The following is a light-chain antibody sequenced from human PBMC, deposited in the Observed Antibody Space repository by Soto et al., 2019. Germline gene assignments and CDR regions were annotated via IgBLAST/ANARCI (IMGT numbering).Light chain of an antibody. CDR3: QQRVNWLT. CDR2: DAS. CDR1: QSVGTY. V-gene: IGKV3-11*01. Sequence: EIVLTQSPAILSLSPGERATLSCRASQSVGTYLDWYQQKLGQAPRLLIYDASNRATGIPARFSGSGSGTDFTPTISSLEPEDFAVYYCQQRVNWLTFGGGTKVEL. J-gene: IGKJ4*01.